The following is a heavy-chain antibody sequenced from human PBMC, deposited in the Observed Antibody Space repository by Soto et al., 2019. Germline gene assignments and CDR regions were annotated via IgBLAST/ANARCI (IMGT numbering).Heavy chain of an antibody. V-gene: IGHV3-23*01. Sequence: PGRSLRLSCAASGFTFSDYALSWVRQAPGKGLEWVSTIRGTDGTTYYADSVKGRFTISRDNSKHTLYLQMNSLRAEDAAIYYCARKGGSCYGPFDYWGQGALVTVSS. CDR3: ARKGGSCYGPFDY. J-gene: IGHJ4*02. CDR2: IRGTDGTT. D-gene: IGHD2-15*01. CDR1: GFTFSDYA.